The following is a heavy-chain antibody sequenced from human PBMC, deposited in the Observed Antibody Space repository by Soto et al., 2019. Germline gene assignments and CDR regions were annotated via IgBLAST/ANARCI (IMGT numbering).Heavy chain of an antibody. J-gene: IGHJ4*02. V-gene: IGHV1-69*12. CDR2: IIPMFGTA. CDR3: ASGIQLWLRRINNGYSG. CDR1: GGTFSTYA. Sequence: QVQLVQSGAEVKTPESSVKVSCKAPGGTFSTYAISWVRQAPGQGLEWMGGIIPMFGTANYAQRFQDRVTITADESTNTVYMELSSLRSEDTAVYFCASGIQLWLRRINNGYSGWGQGTMVTVSS. D-gene: IGHD5-18*01.